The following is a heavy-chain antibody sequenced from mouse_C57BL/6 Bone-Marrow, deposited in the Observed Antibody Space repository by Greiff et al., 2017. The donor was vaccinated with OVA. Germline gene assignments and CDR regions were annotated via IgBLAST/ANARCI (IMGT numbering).Heavy chain of an antibody. CDR3: AREEGLSYPKWGFAY. D-gene: IGHD6-5*01. V-gene: IGHV1-69*01. Sequence: QVQLQQPGAELVMPGASVKLSCKASGYTFTSYWMHWVKQRPGQGLEWIGEIDPSDSYTNYNQKFKGKSTLTVDKSSSTAYMQLSSLTSEDSAVYYCAREEGLSYPKWGFAYWGQGTLVTVSA. CDR1: GYTFTSYW. J-gene: IGHJ3*01. CDR2: IDPSDSYT.